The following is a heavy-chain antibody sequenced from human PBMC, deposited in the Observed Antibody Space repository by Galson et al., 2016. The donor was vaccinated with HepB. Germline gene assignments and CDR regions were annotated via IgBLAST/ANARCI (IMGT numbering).Heavy chain of an antibody. J-gene: IGHJ4*02. D-gene: IGHD2-21*01. CDR1: GFRFSDYN. CDR3: ARGGGYYYFDY. Sequence: SLRLSCAASGFRFSDYNMNWVRQAPGRGLEWVAYISASSGTIYHADSVKGRFTISRDNANNSLPLQMNSLRAEDTAVYYCARGGGYYYFDYWGQGNLVTVSS. CDR2: ISASSGTI. V-gene: IGHV3-48*01.